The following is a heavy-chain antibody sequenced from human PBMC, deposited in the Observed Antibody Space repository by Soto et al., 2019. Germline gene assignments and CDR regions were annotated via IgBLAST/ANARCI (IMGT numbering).Heavy chain of an antibody. J-gene: IGHJ4*02. Sequence: GGSLRLSCAASGFTFSSYAMSWVRQAPGKGLEWVSAIGGSGDSTYYADSVKGRFTISRDNSKNTLYLQMNSLRAEDTAVYYCAKSSQLELTFDYWGQGTLVTVSS. CDR3: AKSSQLELTFDY. V-gene: IGHV3-23*01. D-gene: IGHD1-1*01. CDR1: GFTFSSYA. CDR2: IGGSGDST.